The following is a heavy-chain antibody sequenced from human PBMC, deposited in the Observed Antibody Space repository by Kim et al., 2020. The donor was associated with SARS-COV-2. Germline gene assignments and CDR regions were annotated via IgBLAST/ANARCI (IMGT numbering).Heavy chain of an antibody. CDR1: GFTFSSYS. CDR3: ARTLRNGDHCFDY. V-gene: IGHV3-21*01. CDR2: ISSSSSYI. Sequence: GGSLRLSCAASGFTFSSYSMNWVRQAPGKGLEWVSSISSSSSYIYYADSVKGRFTISRDNAKNSLYLQMNSLRAEDTAVYYCARTLRNGDHCFDYWGQGTLVTVSS. D-gene: IGHD2-21*02. J-gene: IGHJ4*02.